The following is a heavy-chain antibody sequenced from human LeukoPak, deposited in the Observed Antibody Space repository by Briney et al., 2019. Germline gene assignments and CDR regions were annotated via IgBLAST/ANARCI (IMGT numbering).Heavy chain of an antibody. Sequence: SETLSLTCTVSGGSISSSSYYWGWIRQPPGKGLEWIGSISYSGSTYYNPSLKSRVTISVDTSKNQFSLKLSSVTAADTAVYYCARGGLRWFFDYWGQGTLVTVSS. J-gene: IGHJ4*02. D-gene: IGHD4-23*01. CDR1: GGSISSSSYY. CDR3: ARGGLRWFFDY. CDR2: ISYSGST. V-gene: IGHV4-39*07.